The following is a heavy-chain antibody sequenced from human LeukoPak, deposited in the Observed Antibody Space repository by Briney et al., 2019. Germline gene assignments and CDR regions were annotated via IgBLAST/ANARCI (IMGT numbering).Heavy chain of an antibody. CDR3: AIQSIVPRPGY. V-gene: IGHV1-2*06. CDR2: INPNSGGT. D-gene: IGHD6-6*01. J-gene: IGHJ4*02. CDR1: GYTFTGYY. Sequence: ASVKVSCKASGYTFTGYYMHWVRQAPGQGLEWMGRINPNSGGTDYAQKFQGRVTMTRDTSVSTAYMELSRLTSADTAVYYCAIQSIVPRPGYWGQGTLVAVPS.